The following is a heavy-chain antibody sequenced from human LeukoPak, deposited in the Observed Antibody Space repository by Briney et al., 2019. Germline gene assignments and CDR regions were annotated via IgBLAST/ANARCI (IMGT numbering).Heavy chain of an antibody. Sequence: ASVKVSCKASGYTFTGYYMHWVRQAPGQGLEWMGWISAYNGNTNYAQKLQGRVTMTTDTSTSTAYMELRSLRSADTAVYYCARDGREWELLNYYMGVWGKGTTVTVSS. D-gene: IGHD1-26*01. CDR3: ARDGREWELLNYYMGV. J-gene: IGHJ6*03. CDR1: GYTFTGYY. CDR2: ISAYNGNT. V-gene: IGHV1-18*04.